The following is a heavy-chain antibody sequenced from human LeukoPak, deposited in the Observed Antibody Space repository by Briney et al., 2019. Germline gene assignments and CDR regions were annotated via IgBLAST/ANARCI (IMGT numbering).Heavy chain of an antibody. CDR1: GYTFTGSY. J-gene: IGHJ4*02. D-gene: IGHD2-8*01. CDR2: INPDSGGT. Sequence: GASVKVSCKASGYTFTGSYLHWVRQAPGQRLEWMGWINPDSGGTNIAHNFQGRVTMTRDTSISTAYMELSTPRSDDTAMYFCARDPGLMVYAISSTAYYFDYWGQGTLVTVSS. CDR3: ARDPGLMVYAISSTAYYFDY. V-gene: IGHV1-2*02.